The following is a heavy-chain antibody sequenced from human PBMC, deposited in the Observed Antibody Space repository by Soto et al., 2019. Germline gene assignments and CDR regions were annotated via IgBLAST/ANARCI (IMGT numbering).Heavy chain of an antibody. J-gene: IGHJ6*02. Sequence: PGGSLRLSCAASGFTFSSYNIHWVRQAPGKGLEWVSLITWNGGNTYYADSVKGRFTISRDGTTESVSLQMTSLKREDTGLYYCARETLSFGSALDVWGQGTMVTVSS. CDR1: GFTFSSYN. CDR2: ITWNGGNT. CDR3: ARETLSFGSALDV. D-gene: IGHD3-3*01. V-gene: IGHV3-43*01.